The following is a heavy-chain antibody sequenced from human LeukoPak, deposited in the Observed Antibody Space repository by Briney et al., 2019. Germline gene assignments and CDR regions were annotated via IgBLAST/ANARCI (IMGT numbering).Heavy chain of an antibody. Sequence: PGGSLRLSCAASGFTFSSYWMHWVRQAPGKGLVWASRINSDGSSTSYADSVKGRFTISRDNAKNTLYLQMNSLRAEDTAVYYCAREQTYYDFWSGYYTVGWFDPWGQGTLVTVSS. CDR2: INSDGSST. CDR3: AREQTYYDFWSGYYTVGWFDP. V-gene: IGHV3-74*01. CDR1: GFTFSSYW. J-gene: IGHJ5*02. D-gene: IGHD3-3*01.